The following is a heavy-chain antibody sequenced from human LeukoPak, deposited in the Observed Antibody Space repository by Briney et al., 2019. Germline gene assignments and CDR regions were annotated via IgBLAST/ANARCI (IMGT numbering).Heavy chain of an antibody. V-gene: IGHV3-33*01. Sequence: GGPLRLSCAASGFTFSSYGMHWVRQAPGKGLEGMAVIWYDGSEKYYADSVKGRFTISRDNSKNTLYVEMNSLRVEDTAVYYCARDRPLEGYNYGYVFDYWGQGTLVTVSS. CDR3: ARDRPLEGYNYGYVFDY. J-gene: IGHJ4*02. CDR2: IWYDGSEK. CDR1: GFTFSSYG. D-gene: IGHD5-18*01.